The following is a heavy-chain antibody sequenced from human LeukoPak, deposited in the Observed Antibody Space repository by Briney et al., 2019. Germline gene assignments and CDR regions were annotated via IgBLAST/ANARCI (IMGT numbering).Heavy chain of an antibody. V-gene: IGHV4-34*01. J-gene: IGHJ4*02. CDR3: ARHVTGYCSGGSCYGEYYFDY. CDR2: INHSGST. Sequence: SETLSLTCAVYGGSFSGYYWSWIRQPPGKGLEWIGEINHSGSTNYNPSLKSRVTISVDTSKNQFSLKLSSVTAADTAVYYCARHVTGYCSGGSCYGEYYFDYWGQGTLVTVSS. D-gene: IGHD2-15*01. CDR1: GGSFSGYY.